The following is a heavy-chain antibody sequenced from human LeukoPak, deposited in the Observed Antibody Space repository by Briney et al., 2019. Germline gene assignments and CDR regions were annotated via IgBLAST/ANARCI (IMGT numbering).Heavy chain of an antibody. CDR2: IYYSGSN. J-gene: IGHJ4*02. V-gene: IGHV4-59*08. D-gene: IGHD6-19*01. CDR1: GGSISSYY. CDR3: ARSPPVAVAGTVFFDY. Sequence: SETLSLTCTVSGGSISSYYWSWIRQPPGKGLEWIGYIYYSGSNNYNPSLKSRVTISVDTSKNQFSLKLSSVTAADTTVYYCARSPPVAVAGTVFFDYWGQGTLVTVSS.